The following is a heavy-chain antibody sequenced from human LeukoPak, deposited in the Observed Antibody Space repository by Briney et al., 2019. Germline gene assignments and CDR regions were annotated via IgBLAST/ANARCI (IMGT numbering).Heavy chain of an antibody. D-gene: IGHD4-17*01. CDR2: INPNSGVT. Sequence: ASVKVSCKASGYTFTGYYMHWVRQAPGQGPEWMGWINPNSGVTNYTLKFQGRVTMTRDTSISTAYMELSRLRSDDTAVYYCARDLNGDYGDYWGQGTLVTVSS. V-gene: IGHV1-2*02. CDR1: GYTFTGYY. CDR3: ARDLNGDYGDY. J-gene: IGHJ4*02.